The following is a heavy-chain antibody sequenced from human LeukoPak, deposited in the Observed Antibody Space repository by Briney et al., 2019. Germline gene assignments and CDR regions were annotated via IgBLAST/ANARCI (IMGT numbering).Heavy chain of an antibody. Sequence: GGSLRLSCAASGFTVSSNYMSWVRQAPGKGLEWVSVIYSGGSTYYADSVKGRFTISRDNSKNTLYLQMNSLRAEDTAVYYCASTDCSGGSCSRYFDLWGRGTLVTVSS. J-gene: IGHJ2*01. V-gene: IGHV3-53*01. CDR2: IYSGGST. CDR1: GFTVSSNY. CDR3: ASTDCSGGSCSRYFDL. D-gene: IGHD2-15*01.